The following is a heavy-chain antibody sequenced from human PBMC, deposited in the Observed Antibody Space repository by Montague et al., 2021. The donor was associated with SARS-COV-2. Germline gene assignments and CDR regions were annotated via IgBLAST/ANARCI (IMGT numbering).Heavy chain of an antibody. J-gene: IGHJ4*02. CDR2: INHSGST. CDR3: ARGARQGYGFRLGSFDS. D-gene: IGHD3-10*01. Sequence: SETLSLTCAVYGGSLSGYYWAWIRQTPAKGLEWIGEINHSGSTNYNPSLKSRLTISVDTSKKQFSLKLSSVTAADTAVYYCARGARQGYGFRLGSFDSWGQGTLVTVSS. CDR1: GGSLSGYY. V-gene: IGHV4-34*01.